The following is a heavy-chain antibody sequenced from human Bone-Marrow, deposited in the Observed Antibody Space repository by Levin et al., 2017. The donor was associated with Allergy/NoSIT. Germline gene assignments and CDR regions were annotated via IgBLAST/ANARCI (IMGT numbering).Heavy chain of an antibody. V-gene: IGHV3-49*04. CDR1: GFAFGDYA. CDR2: IRGEPYGGRT. J-gene: IGHJ3*02. D-gene: IGHD4-17*01. CDR3: FRQYDYGDSDDRFDI. Sequence: PGGSLRLSCTASGFAFGDYAMNWVRQAPGKGLEWVGLIRGEPYGGRTEYAASVKGRFSISRDDSKSIAYLQMNSLKTEDTAVYYCFRQYDYGDSDDRFDIWGQGTMVTVSS.